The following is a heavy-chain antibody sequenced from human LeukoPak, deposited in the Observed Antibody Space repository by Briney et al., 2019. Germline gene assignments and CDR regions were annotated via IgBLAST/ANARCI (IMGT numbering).Heavy chain of an antibody. CDR1: GGTFSGYY. D-gene: IGHD3-16*01. J-gene: IGHJ5*02. CDR2: NNHSGST. V-gene: IGHV4-34*01. Sequence: PSETLSLTCAVYGGTFSGYYWSWIRHPPGKGLEWIGENNHSGSTNYNPSLKSRVTISVDTSKNQFSLKLSSVTAADTAVYYCARGGAPSNWFDPWGQGTLVTVSS. CDR3: ARGGAPSNWFDP.